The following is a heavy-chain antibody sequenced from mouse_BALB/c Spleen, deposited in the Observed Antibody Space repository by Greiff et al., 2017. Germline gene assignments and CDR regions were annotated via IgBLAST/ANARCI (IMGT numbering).Heavy chain of an antibody. V-gene: IGHV14-3*02. CDR3: ADDEGYDYYAMDY. CDR1: GFNIKDTY. Sequence: VQLQQSGAELVKPGASVKLSCTASGFNIKDTYMHWVKQRPEQGLEWVGRIDPANGNTKYDPKFQGKATITADTSSNTSYLQLRCLTSEDTAVYYCADDEGYDYYAMDYWGQGTSVTVSA. J-gene: IGHJ4*01. CDR2: IDPANGNT. D-gene: IGHD2-2*01.